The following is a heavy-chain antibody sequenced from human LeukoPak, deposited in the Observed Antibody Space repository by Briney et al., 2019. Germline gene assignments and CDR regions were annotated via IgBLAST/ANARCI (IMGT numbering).Heavy chain of an antibody. D-gene: IGHD3-9*01. CDR2: IYYSGST. CDR1: GGSISTSNYY. V-gene: IGHV4-61*05. Sequence: SETLSLTCTVSGGSISTSNYYWGWIRQPPGKGLEWIGYIYYSGSTNYNPSLKSRVTISVDTSKNQFSLKLSSVTAADTAVYYCARGLTRAPARLVIRSYYYYYYMDVWGKGTTVTISS. CDR3: ARGLTRAPARLVIRSYYYYYYMDV. J-gene: IGHJ6*03.